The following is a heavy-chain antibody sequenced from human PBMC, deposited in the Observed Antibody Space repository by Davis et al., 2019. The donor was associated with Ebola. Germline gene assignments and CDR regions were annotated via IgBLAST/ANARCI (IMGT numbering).Heavy chain of an antibody. CDR3: ASRYYSARFDY. V-gene: IGHV4-39*01. J-gene: IGHJ4*02. CDR2: IYYSGST. D-gene: IGHD3-10*01. Sequence: MPSETLSLTCAVYGGSFSSYYWGWIRQPPGKGLEWIGSIYYSGSTYYNPSLKSRVTISVDTSKNQFSLKPSSVTAADTAVYYCASRYYSARFDYWGQGTLVTVSS. CDR1: GGSFSSYY.